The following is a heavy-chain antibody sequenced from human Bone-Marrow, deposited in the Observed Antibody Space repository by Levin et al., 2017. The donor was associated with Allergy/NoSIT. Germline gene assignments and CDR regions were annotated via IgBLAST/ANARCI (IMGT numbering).Heavy chain of an antibody. CDR3: ARGYNILTGYYNSSYYYYDMDV. J-gene: IGHJ6*02. Sequence: GGSLRLSCAASGFTFSNYAMNWVRQAPGKGLEWVSSISSSSYIYYADSLKGRFTISRDNAKNSLYLQMNSLRAEDTAVYYCARGYNILTGYYNSSYYYYDMDVWGQGTTVTVSS. CDR1: GFTFSNYA. V-gene: IGHV3-21*01. CDR2: ISSSSYI. D-gene: IGHD3-9*01.